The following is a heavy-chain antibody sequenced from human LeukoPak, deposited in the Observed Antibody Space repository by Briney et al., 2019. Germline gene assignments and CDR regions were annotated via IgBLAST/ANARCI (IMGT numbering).Heavy chain of an antibody. V-gene: IGHV3-23*01. CDR2: ISTNGGTT. Sequence: GGSLRLSCAASGFTFSSSAMSWVRQAPGQGLEWVSSISTNGGTTFHADSVKGRFTISRDNSKKTLYLQMNSLRGEDRAVYYCAKNRLDLHGWGQGTLVTVSS. J-gene: IGHJ4*02. D-gene: IGHD1-1*01. CDR1: GFTFSSSA. CDR3: AKNRLDLHG.